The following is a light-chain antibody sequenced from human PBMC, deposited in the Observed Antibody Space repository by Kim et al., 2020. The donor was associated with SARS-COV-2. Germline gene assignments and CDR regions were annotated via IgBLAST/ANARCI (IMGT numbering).Light chain of an antibody. J-gene: IGLJ2*01. Sequence: GQKVPISCSGRSSNIGNYYVSWYQQLPGTAPRLLIYDNHERPSGIPDRFSGSKSGTTATLGITGLQTGDEADYYCGAWDTSLSIVVFGGGTKVTVL. CDR1: SSNIGNYY. V-gene: IGLV1-51*01. CDR3: GAWDTSLSIVV. CDR2: DNH.